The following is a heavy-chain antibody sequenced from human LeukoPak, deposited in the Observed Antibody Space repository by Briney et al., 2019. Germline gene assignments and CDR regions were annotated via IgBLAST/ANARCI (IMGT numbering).Heavy chain of an antibody. J-gene: IGHJ5*02. CDR3: GIAAAGPYNWFDP. D-gene: IGHD6-13*01. V-gene: IGHV1-46*01. Sequence: GASVKVSCKASGYTFTSYYMHWVRQAPGQGLEWMGIINPSGGSTSYAQKFQGRVTMTRDTSTSTVYMELSSLRSEDTAVYYCGIAAAGPYNWFDPWGQGTLVTVSS. CDR1: GYTFTSYY. CDR2: INPSGGST.